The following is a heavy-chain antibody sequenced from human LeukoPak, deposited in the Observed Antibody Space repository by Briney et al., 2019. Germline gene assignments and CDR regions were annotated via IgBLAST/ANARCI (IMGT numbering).Heavy chain of an antibody. V-gene: IGHV4-34*01. CDR1: IDSFSNYH. D-gene: IGHD5-18*01. CDR3: ARTTEGGYTYDYFYYYYMDV. J-gene: IGHJ6*03. CDR2: VNESGGT. Sequence: PSETLSLTCAVYIDSFSNYHWNWIRQTPAKGMEWIGEVNESGGTNISPSLRSRVTISVDMSKNQFSLKLRSVTAADTAVYYCARTTEGGYTYDYFYYYYMDVWGKGTTVTISS.